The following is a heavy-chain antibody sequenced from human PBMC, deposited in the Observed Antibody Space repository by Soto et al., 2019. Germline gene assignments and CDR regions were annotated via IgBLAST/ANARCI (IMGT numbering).Heavy chain of an antibody. V-gene: IGHV3-74*02. Sequence: EVQLVESGGGLVQPAGSLRLSCAASGFTFSNYWMYWVRQAPGKGLEWVSRINSDGSVSSHADSVRGRLTISRDNVKNTLYLHMDSLRAEDTAVYFCARGDCVGGTCYSLAGSFYYYMDVWGKGTTVTVFS. J-gene: IGHJ6*03. CDR3: ARGDCVGGTCYSLAGSFYYYMDV. D-gene: IGHD2-15*01. CDR2: INSDGSVS. CDR1: GFTFSNYW.